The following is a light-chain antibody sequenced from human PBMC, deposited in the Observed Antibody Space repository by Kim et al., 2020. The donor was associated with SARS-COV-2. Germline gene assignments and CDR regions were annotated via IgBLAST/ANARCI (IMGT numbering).Light chain of an antibody. V-gene: IGLV4-69*01. CDR3: QAWGTGIRV. J-gene: IGLJ3*02. CDR1: SGHSSYA. Sequence: QLVLTQSPSASASLGASVKLTCTLSSGHSSYAIAWHQQQPEKGPRYLMKLNSDGSHNKGDGIPDRFSGSSSGAARYLTISSLQSEDEADYYCQAWGTGIRVFGGGTQLTVL. CDR2: LNSDGSH.